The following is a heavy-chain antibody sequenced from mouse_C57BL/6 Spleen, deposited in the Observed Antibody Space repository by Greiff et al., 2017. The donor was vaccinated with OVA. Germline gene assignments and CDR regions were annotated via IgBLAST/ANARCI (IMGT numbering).Heavy chain of an antibody. CDR1: GYTFTSYW. CDR3: AREERHGY. Sequence: QVQLQQPGAELVKPGASVKLSCKASGYTFTSYWMQWVKQRPGQGLEWIGEIDPSDSYTNYNQKFKGKATLTVDTSSSTAYMQLSSLTSEDSAVYYCAREERHGYWGQGTLVTVSA. D-gene: IGHD6-1*01. V-gene: IGHV1-50*01. J-gene: IGHJ3*02. CDR2: IDPSDSYT.